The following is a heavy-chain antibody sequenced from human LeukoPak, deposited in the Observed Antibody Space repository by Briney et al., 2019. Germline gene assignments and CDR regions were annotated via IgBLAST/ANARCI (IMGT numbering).Heavy chain of an antibody. CDR1: GFTFSSYA. J-gene: IGHJ4*02. Sequence: PGRSLRLSCAASGFTFSSYAMHWVRQAPGKGLEWVAVILYDGSNKYYADSVKGRFTISRDNSKNTLYLQMNSLRAEDTAVYYCAKDREYYYDSSGVLDYWGQGTLVTVSS. D-gene: IGHD3-22*01. V-gene: IGHV3-30*04. CDR2: ILYDGSNK. CDR3: AKDREYYYDSSGVLDY.